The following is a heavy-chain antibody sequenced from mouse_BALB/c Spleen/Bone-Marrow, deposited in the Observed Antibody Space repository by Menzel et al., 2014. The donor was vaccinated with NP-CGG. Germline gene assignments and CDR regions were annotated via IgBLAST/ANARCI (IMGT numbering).Heavy chain of an antibody. J-gene: IGHJ4*01. CDR2: ISYSGST. CDR1: GDSITSGY. D-gene: IGHD4-1*01. V-gene: IGHV3-8*02. Sequence: EVQLQQSGPSLAKPSQTLSLTCSVTGDSITSGYWNWIRKFPGNKLEYMGYISYSGSTYYNPSLKSRISITRDTSKNQYCLQLNSVTTEYTATYYCATGNAMDYWGQGTPVTVTS. CDR3: ATGNAMDY.